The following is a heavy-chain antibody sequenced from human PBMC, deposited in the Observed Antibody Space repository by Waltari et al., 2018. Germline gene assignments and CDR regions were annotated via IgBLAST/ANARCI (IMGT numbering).Heavy chain of an antibody. J-gene: IGHJ5*02. CDR1: GASISSGAYY. CDR2: IYYSGST. D-gene: IGHD6-25*01. Sequence: QVQRQESVPGLVTPSQPLSTPCSLPGASISSGAYYWSWIRRPPGKGLEWIGYIYYSGSTYYNPSLKSRVTISVDTSKNQFSLKLSSVTAADTAVYYCARDLSIAAAKARFDPWGQGTLVTVSS. CDR3: ARDLSIAAAKARFDP. V-gene: IGHV4-30-4*08.